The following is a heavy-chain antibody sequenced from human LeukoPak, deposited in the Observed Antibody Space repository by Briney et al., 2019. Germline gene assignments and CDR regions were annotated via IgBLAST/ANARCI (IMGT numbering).Heavy chain of an antibody. J-gene: IGHJ4*02. D-gene: IGHD1-26*01. CDR3: ARDRGSGYLDY. CDR2: ISNSGATI. Sequence: GGSLRLSCAASGFTFSYYEMNWVRQAPGKGLEWVSYISNSGATIYYADSVKGRFTISRDNAKNSLDLQMNSLRAEDTAVYYCARDRGSGYLDYWGQGTLVTVSS. CDR1: GFTFSYYE. V-gene: IGHV3-48*03.